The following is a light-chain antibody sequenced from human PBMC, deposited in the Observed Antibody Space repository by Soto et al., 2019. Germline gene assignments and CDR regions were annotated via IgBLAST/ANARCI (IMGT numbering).Light chain of an antibody. Sequence: QSALTQPASVSGSPGQSITISCAGITSDVGFYNYVSWYQHHPGKDPKLLIFSVSSRPSGVPNRFSGSKSGNTASLTISGLQAEDEADYYCSSYASISTLYVFGTGTKVTVL. J-gene: IGLJ1*01. CDR1: TSDVGFYNY. CDR2: SVS. CDR3: SSYASISTLYV. V-gene: IGLV2-14*03.